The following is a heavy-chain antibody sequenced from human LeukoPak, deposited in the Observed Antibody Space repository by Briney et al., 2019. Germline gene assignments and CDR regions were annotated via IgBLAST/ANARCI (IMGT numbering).Heavy chain of an antibody. CDR1: GFTFDDYA. CDR3: ARAGGANLYYFDS. D-gene: IGHD4/OR15-4a*01. Sequence: PGGSLRLSCAASGFTFDDYAMHWVRQAPGKGLEWVSGISWNSGSIGYADSVKGRFTISRDNAKNSLYLQMNSLRGEDTALYYCARAGGANLYYFDSWGQGTLVTVSS. CDR2: ISWNSGSI. J-gene: IGHJ4*02. V-gene: IGHV3-9*01.